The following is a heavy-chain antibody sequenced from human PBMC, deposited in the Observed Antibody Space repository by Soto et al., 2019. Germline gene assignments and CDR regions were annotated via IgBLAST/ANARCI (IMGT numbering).Heavy chain of an antibody. CDR3: VRGDNWNDEASDY. J-gene: IGHJ4*02. CDR1: GFNFSSHG. Sequence: PGGSLRLSCAASGFNFSSHGLHWVRQAPGKGLEWVAVISYDGSHRYYADSVKGRFTISRDNSKNTVYLQMNSLRAEDTAVYYCVRGDNWNDEASDYWGQGTLVTVPQ. V-gene: IGHV3-30*03. CDR2: ISYDGSHR. D-gene: IGHD1-1*01.